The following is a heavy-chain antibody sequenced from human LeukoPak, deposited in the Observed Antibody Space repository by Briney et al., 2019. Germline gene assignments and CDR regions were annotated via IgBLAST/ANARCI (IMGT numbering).Heavy chain of an antibody. D-gene: IGHD6-19*01. Sequence: SQTLSLTCAISGDSVSSNSAAWNWIRQSPSRGLEWLGRTYYRSKWYNDYAVSVKSRITVNPDTSKNQFSLQLNSVTPEDTAVYHCASTLKVAGLFDYWGQGTLVTFSS. V-gene: IGHV6-1*01. CDR3: ASTLKVAGLFDY. J-gene: IGHJ4*02. CDR1: GDSVSSNSAA. CDR2: TYYRSKWYN.